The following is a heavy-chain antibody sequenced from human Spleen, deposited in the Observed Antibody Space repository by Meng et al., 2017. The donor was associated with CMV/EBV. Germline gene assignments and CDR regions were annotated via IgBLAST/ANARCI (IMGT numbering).Heavy chain of an antibody. CDR2: IYYIGST. V-gene: IGHV4-39*07. CDR3: ARGTTSEWELPTVLNYFDY. Sequence: SETLSLTCTVSGGSIVSSSYYWDWIRQPPGKGLEWIGTIYYIGSTSHNPSLKSRVTMSVDTSKNQFSLKLSSVTAADTAVYYCARGTTSEWELPTVLNYFDYWGQGTLVTVSS. J-gene: IGHJ4*02. D-gene: IGHD1-26*01. CDR1: GGSIVSSSYY.